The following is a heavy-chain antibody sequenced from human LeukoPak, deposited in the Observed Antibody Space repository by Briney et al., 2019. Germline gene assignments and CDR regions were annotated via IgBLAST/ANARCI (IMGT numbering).Heavy chain of an antibody. Sequence: ASVKVSCKASGYTFTGYYMHWVRQAPGQGLEWMGWINPNSGGTNYAQKFQGGVTMTRDTSISTAYMELSRLRSDDTAVYYCASAYTGSMNDWFDPWGQGTLVTVSS. CDR1: GYTFTGYY. D-gene: IGHD3-16*01. V-gene: IGHV1-2*02. CDR3: ASAYTGSMNDWFDP. J-gene: IGHJ5*02. CDR2: INPNSGGT.